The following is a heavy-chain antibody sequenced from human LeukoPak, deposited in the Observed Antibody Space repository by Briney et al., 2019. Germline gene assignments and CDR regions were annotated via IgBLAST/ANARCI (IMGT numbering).Heavy chain of an antibody. D-gene: IGHD3-22*01. CDR3: VRDRDYYDWKYYFDY. Sequence: SETLSLICTVSGGSITSYHWSWIRQPPGKGLEWIGYISYSGSTNYNPSLKSRVTMSVDTSKNQFSLKLSSVTAADTAVYYCVRDRDYYDWKYYFDYWGQGTLVTVSS. CDR2: ISYSGST. V-gene: IGHV4-59*12. CDR1: GGSITSYH. J-gene: IGHJ4*02.